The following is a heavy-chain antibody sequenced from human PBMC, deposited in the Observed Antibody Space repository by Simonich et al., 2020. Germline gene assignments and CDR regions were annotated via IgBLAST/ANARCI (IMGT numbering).Heavy chain of an antibody. J-gene: IGHJ4*02. V-gene: IGHV4-39*01. D-gene: IGHD2-8*01. CDR2: IYYSGST. CDR3: AGQRVLMVYAIDY. Sequence: QLQLQESGPGLVKPSETLSLTCTVSGGSISSSSYYWGWIRQPPGKGLEWIGSIYYSGSTYYNPSPKRRVTMSVETSKNQFSLKLGSVTAADTAVYYCAGQRVLMVYAIDYWGQGTLVTVSS. CDR1: GGSISSSSYY.